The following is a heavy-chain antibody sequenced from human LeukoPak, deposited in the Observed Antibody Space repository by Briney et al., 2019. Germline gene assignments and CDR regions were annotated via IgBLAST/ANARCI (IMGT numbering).Heavy chain of an antibody. CDR2: IYYSGST. Sequence: SETLSLTCAVYGGSFSGYYWSWIRQPPGKGLEWIGYIYYSGSTNYNPSLKSRVTISVDTSKNQFSLKLSSVTAADTAVYYCAREGGYESFDYWGQGTLVTVSS. D-gene: IGHD5-12*01. CDR1: GGSFSGYY. J-gene: IGHJ4*02. CDR3: AREGGYESFDY. V-gene: IGHV4-59*01.